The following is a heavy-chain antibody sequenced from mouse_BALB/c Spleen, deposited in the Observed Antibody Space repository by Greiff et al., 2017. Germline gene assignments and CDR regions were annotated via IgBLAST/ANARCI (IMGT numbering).Heavy chain of an antibody. D-gene: IGHD1-2*01. V-gene: IGHV1-20*02. Sequence: EVQLQQSGPELVKPGASVKISCKASGYSFTGYFMNWVMQSHGKSLEWIGRINPYNGDTFYNQKFKGKATLTVDKSSSTAHMELRSLASEDSAVYYCARHYGYEEGAMDYWGQGTSVTVSS. J-gene: IGHJ4*01. CDR1: GYSFTGYF. CDR3: ARHYGYEEGAMDY. CDR2: INPYNGDT.